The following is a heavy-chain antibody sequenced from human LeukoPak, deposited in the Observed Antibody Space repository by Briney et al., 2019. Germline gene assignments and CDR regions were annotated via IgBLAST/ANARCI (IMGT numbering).Heavy chain of an antibody. CDR1: GFTFDNYA. CDR2: ISWNSGYI. CDR3: AKVRGTYSSGYFFDY. D-gene: IGHD6-19*01. Sequence: PGRSLRLSCAASGFTFDNYAMHWDRQAPGKGLEWLSIISWNSGYIGYADSVKGRFTISRDNAKKSLDLQMNSLRAEDTAFYYCAKVRGTYSSGYFFDYWGQGTLVTVSS. V-gene: IGHV3-9*01. J-gene: IGHJ4*02.